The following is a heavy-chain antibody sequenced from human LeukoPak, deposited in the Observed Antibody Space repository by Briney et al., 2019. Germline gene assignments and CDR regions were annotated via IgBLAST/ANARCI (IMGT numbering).Heavy chain of an antibody. J-gene: IGHJ6*02. V-gene: IGHV1-46*01. CDR3: ARDLVLAAAGTLEEYDFYYYYGMDV. Sequence: ASVKVSCKAPGYTFTSYYMHWVRQAPGQGLEWMGIINPSGGSTSYAQKFQGRVTMTRDTSTSTVYMELSSLRSEDTAVYYCARDLVLAAAGTLEEYDFYYYYGMDVWGQGTTVTVSS. D-gene: IGHD6-13*01. CDR2: INPSGGST. CDR1: GYTFTSYY.